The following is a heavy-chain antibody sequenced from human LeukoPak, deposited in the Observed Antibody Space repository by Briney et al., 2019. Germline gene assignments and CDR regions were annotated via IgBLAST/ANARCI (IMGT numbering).Heavy chain of an antibody. J-gene: IGHJ4*02. CDR2: ISGSGGST. V-gene: IGHV3-23*01. CDR3: ANLPGEYCSSTSCSGDY. Sequence: GGSLRLSCAAAGLTFSSYAMSWVRQAPGKGLEWVSAISGSGGSTYYADSVKGRFTISRDNSRNTLYLQMNSLRAEDTAVYYCANLPGEYCSSTSCSGDYWGQGTLVTVSS. CDR1: GLTFSSYA. D-gene: IGHD2-2*01.